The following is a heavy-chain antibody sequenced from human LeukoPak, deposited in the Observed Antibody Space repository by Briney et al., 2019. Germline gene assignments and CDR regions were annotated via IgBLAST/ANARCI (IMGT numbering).Heavy chain of an antibody. CDR2: ISSSGSTI. V-gene: IGHV3-48*03. D-gene: IGHD6-19*01. Sequence: PGGSLRLSCAASGFTFSNYEMNWVRQAPGKGLEWVSYISSSGSTIYYADSVKGRFTISRDNAQNSLYLQMNSLRGEDTAVYYCARGLGQWLVLYFDYWGQGTLVTVSS. CDR3: ARGLGQWLVLYFDY. J-gene: IGHJ4*02. CDR1: GFTFSNYE.